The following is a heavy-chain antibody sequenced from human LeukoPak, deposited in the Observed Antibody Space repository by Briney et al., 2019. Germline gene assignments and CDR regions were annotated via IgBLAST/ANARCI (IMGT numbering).Heavy chain of an antibody. CDR3: AKWKYSNSGIDDY. CDR1: GYTFSSYA. J-gene: IGHJ4*02. Sequence: GGSLRLSCAASGYTFSSYAMSWVRQVPGKGLEWVSVISGSGDNTYYADSVKGRFTISRDNSKNMLYLQMNSLRAEDTAVYYCAKWKYSNSGIDDYWGQGTLVTVSS. V-gene: IGHV3-23*01. D-gene: IGHD6-6*01. CDR2: ISGSGDNT.